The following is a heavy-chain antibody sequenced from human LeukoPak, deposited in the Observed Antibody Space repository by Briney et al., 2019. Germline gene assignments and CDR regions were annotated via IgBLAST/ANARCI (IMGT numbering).Heavy chain of an antibody. V-gene: IGHV3-7*03. J-gene: IGHJ6*03. CDR2: IKQDGSEK. Sequence: PGGSLRLSCAASEFTFSSYWMTWVRQAPGKGLEWVANIKQDGSEKNYVDSVKGRFTISRDNAKNSLYLQMNSLRAEDTAVYYCAKSHRGGLRFSVGYFYMDVWGKGTTVTVSS. CDR3: AKSHRGGLRFSVGYFYMDV. CDR1: EFTFSSYW. D-gene: IGHD3-3*01.